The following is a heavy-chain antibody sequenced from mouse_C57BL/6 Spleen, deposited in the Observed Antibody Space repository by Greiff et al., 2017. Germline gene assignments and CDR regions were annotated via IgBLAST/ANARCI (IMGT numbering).Heavy chain of an antibody. V-gene: IGHV5-17*01. D-gene: IGHD1-1*01. CDR3: ARGGSTHFDG. CDR1: GFTFSDYG. Sequence: EVKLMESGGGLVKPGGSLKLSCAASGFTFSDYGMHWVRQAPEKGLEWVAYISSGSSTIYYADTVKGRFTISRDNAKNTLFLQMTSLRSEDTAMYYCARGGSTHFDGWGTGTTVTVSS. CDR2: ISSGSSTI. J-gene: IGHJ1*03.